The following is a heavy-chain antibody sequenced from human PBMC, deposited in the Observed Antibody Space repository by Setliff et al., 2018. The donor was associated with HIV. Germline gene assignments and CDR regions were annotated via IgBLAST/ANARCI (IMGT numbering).Heavy chain of an antibody. V-gene: IGHV4-34*01. CDR3: ARGSKGGFFDY. D-gene: IGHD3-16*01. CDR2: INHSGST. CDR1: GGSFSGYY. Sequence: LSLTCAVYGGSFSGYYWSWIRQPPGKGLEWIGEINHSGSTNYNPSLKGRVTISVDMSKNQFSLKLSSVTAADTAVYYCARGSKGGFFDYWGQGTLVTVSS. J-gene: IGHJ4*02.